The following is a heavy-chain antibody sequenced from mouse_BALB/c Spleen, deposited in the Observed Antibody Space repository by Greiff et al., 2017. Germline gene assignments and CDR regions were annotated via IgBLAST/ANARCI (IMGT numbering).Heavy chain of an antibody. D-gene: IGHD1-3*01. CDR1: GYTFSSYW. CDR2: ILPGSGST. Sequence: QVQLKQSGAELMKPGASVKISCKATGYTFSSYWIEWVKQRPGHGLEWIGEILPGSGSTNYNEKFKGKATFTADTSSNTAYMQLSSLTSEDSAVYYCTRSHVLIPYAMDDWGQGTSVTVSS. V-gene: IGHV1-9*01. J-gene: IGHJ4*01. CDR3: TRSHVLIPYAMDD.